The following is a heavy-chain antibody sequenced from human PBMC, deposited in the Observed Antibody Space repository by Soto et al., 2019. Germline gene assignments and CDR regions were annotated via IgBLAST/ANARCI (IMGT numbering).Heavy chain of an antibody. CDR2: ISSNGNNK. D-gene: IGHD6-13*01. V-gene: IGHV3-30*18. Sequence: PGGSLRLSCVASGFSFSNYGMHWVRQAPGKGLEWVAVISSNGNNKYYGDSVKGRFTISRDNSENTLYVQVNSLRAEDTAVYYCAKDLGNSSTWRGYYYGMDVWGQGTTVTVSS. CDR3: AKDLGNSSTWRGYYYGMDV. CDR1: GFSFSNYG. J-gene: IGHJ6*02.